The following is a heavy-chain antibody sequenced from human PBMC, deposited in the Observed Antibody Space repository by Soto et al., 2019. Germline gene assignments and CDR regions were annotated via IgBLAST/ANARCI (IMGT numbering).Heavy chain of an antibody. CDR3: ARILCGGDCFSDYYYYYGMDV. CDR1: GGTFSSYA. J-gene: IGHJ6*02. Sequence: SVKVSCKASGGTFSSYAISWVRQAPGQGLEWMGGIIPIFGTANYAQKFQGRVTITADESTSTAYMELSSLRSEDTAVYHCARILCGGDCFSDYYYYYGMDVWGQGTTVTVS. CDR2: IIPIFGTA. V-gene: IGHV1-69*13. D-gene: IGHD2-21*02.